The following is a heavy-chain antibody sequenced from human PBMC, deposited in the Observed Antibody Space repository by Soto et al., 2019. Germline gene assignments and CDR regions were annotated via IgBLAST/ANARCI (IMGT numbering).Heavy chain of an antibody. J-gene: IGHJ4*02. CDR3: AKEPYGDYGYHFDY. CDR1: GFTFSSYA. D-gene: IGHD4-17*01. Sequence: GGSLRLSCAASGFTFSSYAMAWVRQAPGKGLEWVSSMGWSGSTTYYADSVKGRFIISRDNSKETLYLHMNSLRVEDTAVYYCAKEPYGDYGYHFDYWGQGILVTVSS. V-gene: IGHV3-23*01. CDR2: MGWSGSTT.